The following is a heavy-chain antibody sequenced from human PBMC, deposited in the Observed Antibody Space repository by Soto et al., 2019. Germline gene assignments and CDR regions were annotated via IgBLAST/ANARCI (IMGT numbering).Heavy chain of an antibody. J-gene: IGHJ4*02. Sequence: GGSLRLSCAASGYALRDYSMNWVRQAPGKGLEWVASISSGSSNIYYADSVKGRFTIPRDNAKNSLFLQMDSLRAEDSAVYYCASATVVAATFDFWGQGTLVTVSS. CDR3: ASATVVAATFDF. D-gene: IGHD2-15*01. CDR1: GYALRDYS. V-gene: IGHV3-21*01. CDR2: ISSGSSNI.